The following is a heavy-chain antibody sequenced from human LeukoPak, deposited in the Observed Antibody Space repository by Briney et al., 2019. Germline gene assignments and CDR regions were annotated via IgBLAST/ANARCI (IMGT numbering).Heavy chain of an antibody. D-gene: IGHD6-19*01. CDR1: GFTFDEYD. CDR3: ARRSGIAVAGAFDY. V-gene: IGHV3-20*04. CDR2: YRNGGSA. Sequence: GGSLRLSCAASGFTFDEYDMSWVRQAPRKGLGWVSIYRNGGSATYADSVKGRFTIPRDNAKNSLYLQMNRLRAEDTAVYYCARRSGIAVAGAFDYWGQGTLVSVSS. J-gene: IGHJ4*02.